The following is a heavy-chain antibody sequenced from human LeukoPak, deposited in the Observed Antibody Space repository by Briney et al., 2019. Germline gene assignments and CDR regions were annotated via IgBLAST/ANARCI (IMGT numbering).Heavy chain of an antibody. CDR1: GFTFSSYW. J-gene: IGHJ6*04. V-gene: IGHV3-7*01. D-gene: IGHD4-17*01. CDR3: ARDRRGRGNDYGDYYYYGMDV. Sequence: GGSLRLSCAASGFTFSSYWMSWVRQAPGKGLEWVANIKQDGSNKYYADSVKGRFTISRDNSKNTLYLQMNSLRAEDTAVYYCARDRRGRGNDYGDYYYYGMDVWGKGTTVTVSS. CDR2: IKQDGSNK.